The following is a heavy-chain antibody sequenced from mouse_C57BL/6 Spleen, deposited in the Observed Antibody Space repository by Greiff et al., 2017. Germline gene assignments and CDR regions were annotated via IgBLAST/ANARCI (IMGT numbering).Heavy chain of an antibody. Sequence: EVQLQQSGPELVKPGASVKISCKASGYTFTDYYMNWVKQSHGKSLEWIGDINPNNGGTSYNQKFKGKATLTVDKSSSTAYMELRSLTSEDSAVYYCARYYYGSSPLDYWGQGTTLTVSS. J-gene: IGHJ2*01. D-gene: IGHD1-1*01. CDR2: INPNNGGT. V-gene: IGHV1-26*01. CDR3: ARYYYGSSPLDY. CDR1: GYTFTDYY.